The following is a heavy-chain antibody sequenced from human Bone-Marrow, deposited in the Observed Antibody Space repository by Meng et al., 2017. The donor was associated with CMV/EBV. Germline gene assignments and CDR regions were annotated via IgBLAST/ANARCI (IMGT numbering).Heavy chain of an antibody. Sequence: GGSLRLSCATSGFTFDRYSMNWVRQAPGKGLEWVSSISGGGGSIWYADSMKGRFTVSRDNAKSSQYLQMNSLRAEDTAVYYCARGSNLYYGMDVWGQGTTVTVSS. CDR3: ARGSNLYYGMDV. CDR2: ISGGGGSI. D-gene: IGHD6-13*01. CDR1: GFTFDRYS. V-gene: IGHV3-21*01. J-gene: IGHJ6*02.